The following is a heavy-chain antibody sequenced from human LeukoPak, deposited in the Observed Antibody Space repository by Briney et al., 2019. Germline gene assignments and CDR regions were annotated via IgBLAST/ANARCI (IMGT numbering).Heavy chain of an antibody. D-gene: IGHD5-18*01. J-gene: IGHJ4*02. CDR1: GGSISSGGYY. V-gene: IGHV4-31*03. Sequence: SQTLSLTCTVSGGSISSGGYYWSWIRQHPGKGLEWIGHIYYSGSTYYNPSLKSRVTISVDTSKNQFSLKLSSVTAADTAVYYCASSDTAMVRYDYWGQGTLVTVSS. CDR3: ASSDTAMVRYDY. CDR2: IYYSGST.